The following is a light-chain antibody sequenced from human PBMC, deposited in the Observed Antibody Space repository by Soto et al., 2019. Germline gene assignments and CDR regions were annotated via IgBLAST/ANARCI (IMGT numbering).Light chain of an antibody. CDR3: SSYTSSSALVL. CDR2: DVS. CDR1: SSDVGGYNY. J-gene: IGLJ3*02. V-gene: IGLV2-14*03. Sequence: QSVLTQPASVSGSPGQSITISCTGTSSDVGGYNYVSWYLQHPGKAPKLLIYDVSNRPSGISIRFSGSKSANTASLTISGLQAEDEADYYCSSYTSSSALVLFGGGTKLTVL.